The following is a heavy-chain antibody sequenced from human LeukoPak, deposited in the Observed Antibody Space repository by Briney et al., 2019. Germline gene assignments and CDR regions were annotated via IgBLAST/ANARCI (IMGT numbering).Heavy chain of an antibody. Sequence: NSSETLSLTCTVSGGSISSYYWSWIRQPPGKGLEWIGYIYYSGSTNYNPSLKSRVTISVDTSKNQFSLKLSSVTAADTAVYYCARGAIVGATTFDYWGQGTLVTVSS. CDR3: ARGAIVGATTFDY. D-gene: IGHD1-26*01. J-gene: IGHJ4*02. CDR2: IYYSGST. CDR1: GGSISSYY. V-gene: IGHV4-59*01.